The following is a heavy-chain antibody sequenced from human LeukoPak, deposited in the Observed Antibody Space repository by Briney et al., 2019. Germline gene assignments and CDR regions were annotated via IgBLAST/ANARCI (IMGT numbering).Heavy chain of an antibody. CDR3: ARSVVTLYWYFDL. Sequence: PSETLSLTCSVSGGSITSYYWSWIRQPPGKGLEWIGYIYYSGSTNYNPSLKSRVTISLDTSKNQFSLKLSSVTTADTAVYYCARSVVTLYWYFDLWGRGTLVTVSS. V-gene: IGHV4-59*01. CDR1: GGSITSYY. CDR2: IYYSGST. D-gene: IGHD4-23*01. J-gene: IGHJ2*01.